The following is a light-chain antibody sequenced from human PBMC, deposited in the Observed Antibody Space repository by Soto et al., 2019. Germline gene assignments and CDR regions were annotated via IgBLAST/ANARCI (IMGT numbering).Light chain of an antibody. CDR1: QGIRNE. CDR2: AAS. Sequence: DIQMTQSPSSLSAFVGDRVTITCRASQGIRNEIGWYEHKPGKAPKRLIYAASSLQSGVPSRFSGSGSGTEFTLTISNLQPEDSATYFCLQHNTYPPFTFGPGTKVDIK. V-gene: IGKV1-17*02. J-gene: IGKJ3*01. CDR3: LQHNTYPPFT.